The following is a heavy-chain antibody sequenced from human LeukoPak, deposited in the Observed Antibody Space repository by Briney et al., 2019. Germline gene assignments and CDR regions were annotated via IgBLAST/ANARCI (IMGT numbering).Heavy chain of an antibody. CDR3: ARHVLLWLYWFDP. CDR1: GGSFSGYY. D-gene: IGHD3-10*01. Sequence: SETLSLTCAVYGGSFSGYYWSWIRQPPGKGLEWIGEINHSGGTNYNPSLKSRVTISVDTSKNQFSLKLSSVTAADTAVYYCARHVLLWLYWFDPWGQGTLVTVSS. CDR2: INHSGGT. V-gene: IGHV4-34*01. J-gene: IGHJ5*02.